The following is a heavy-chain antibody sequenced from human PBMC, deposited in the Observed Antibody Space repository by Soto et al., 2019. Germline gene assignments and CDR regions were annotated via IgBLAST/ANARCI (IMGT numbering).Heavy chain of an antibody. CDR1: ALSLSTNGVG. Sequence: SGHTLVNLTQTLTLTCIFSALSLSTNGVGVGWIRQPPGKPLEWLAVIYWNEDKRYSRSLKSRLSITKDTSKNQVVLTMTTMDPVDTATYYCVHTGMVHTITGGHHFAYWGPGTLVTVSS. CDR3: VHTGMVHTITGGHHFAY. J-gene: IGHJ4*02. CDR2: IYWNEDK. V-gene: IGHV2-5*01. D-gene: IGHD1-1*01.